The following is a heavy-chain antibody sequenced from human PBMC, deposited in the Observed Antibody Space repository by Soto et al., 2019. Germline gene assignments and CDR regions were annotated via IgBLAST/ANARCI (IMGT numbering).Heavy chain of an antibody. CDR1: GLTLSTSS. Sequence: EVQLVESGGMLVQPGGSLRLSCAAFGLTLSTSSMNWVRQAPGKGLEWISYIRKHSSVKAYADSVKGRFTISRDSAKHSLYRQMDGLRGEDSAVYDCGGDADRGYYSVDRWGQGTLVTVSS. V-gene: IGHV3-48*01. J-gene: IGHJ5*02. CDR2: IRKHSSVK. D-gene: IGHD3-22*01. CDR3: GGDADRGYYSVDR.